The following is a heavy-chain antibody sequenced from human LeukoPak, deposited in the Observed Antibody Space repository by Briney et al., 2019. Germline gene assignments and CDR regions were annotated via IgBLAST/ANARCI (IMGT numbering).Heavy chain of an antibody. CDR1: GFTFSSYG. CDR2: IRYDGSNK. V-gene: IGHV3-30*02. CDR3: AKDTSSSWYYFDY. D-gene: IGHD6-13*01. J-gene: IGHJ4*02. Sequence: GGSLRLSCAASGFTFSSYGMHWVRQAPGKGLEWVAFIRYDGSNKYYADSVKGRFTISRDNSKNTLYLQMNSLGAEDTAVYYCAKDTSSSWYYFDYWGQGTLVTVSS.